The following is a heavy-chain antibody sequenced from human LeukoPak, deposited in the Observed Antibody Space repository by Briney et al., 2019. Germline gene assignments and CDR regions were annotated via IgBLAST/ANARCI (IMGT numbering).Heavy chain of an antibody. CDR1: GFTFSDYW. CDR2: IKSDGISA. Sequence: PGGSLRLSCAASGFTFSDYWMHWVRQAPGKGLVWVSLIKSDGISAMYADSVKGRFSISRDNAKNTLYLRMNSLRAEDTAVYFCAREVASVAFDYWGQGTPVTVSS. CDR3: AREVASVAFDY. J-gene: IGHJ4*02. D-gene: IGHD5-12*01. V-gene: IGHV3-74*03.